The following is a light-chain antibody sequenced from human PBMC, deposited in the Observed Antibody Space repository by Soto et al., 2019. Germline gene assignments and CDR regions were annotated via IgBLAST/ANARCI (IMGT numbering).Light chain of an antibody. CDR2: GAS. CDR3: QQYGSSPAVT. CDR1: QSVSSSY. J-gene: IGKJ4*01. V-gene: IGKV3-20*01. Sequence: EIVLTQSPGTLSLSPGERATLSCRASQSVSSSYLAWYQQKPGQAPRLLIYGASSRATGIPDWFSGSGSGTDFTLTISRLEPEDFAVYYCQQYGSSPAVTFGGGTKVEIQ.